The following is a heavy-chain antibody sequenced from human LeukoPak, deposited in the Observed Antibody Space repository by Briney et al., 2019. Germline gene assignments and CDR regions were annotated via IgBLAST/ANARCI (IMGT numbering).Heavy chain of an antibody. CDR3: ARKSASGKYPLDY. Sequence: GGSLRLSCAASGFNFGSYSMTWVRQAPGKGLEWVSVISADSATNFYADSVKGRFTISRDNAKNTVFLQMSSLRAEDTALYYCARKSASGKYPLDYWGQGTLVTVSS. CDR2: ISADSATN. J-gene: IGHJ4*02. CDR1: GFNFGSYS. V-gene: IGHV3-23*01. D-gene: IGHD3-10*01.